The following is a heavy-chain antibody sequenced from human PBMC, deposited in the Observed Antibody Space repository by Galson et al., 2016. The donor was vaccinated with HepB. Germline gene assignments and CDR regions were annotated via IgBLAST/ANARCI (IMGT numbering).Heavy chain of an antibody. CDR1: GGTFSSYG. V-gene: IGHV1-69*06. CDR3: ARVTGGDGMDV. J-gene: IGHJ6*02. Sequence: SVKVSCKASGGTFSSYGISWVRQAPRQGLEWMGAIIPIVSTTKYGQKFQGRVTITADNVTKTAYMEVSSLRSADTAVYYCARVTGGDGMDVWGQGTTVTVSS. D-gene: IGHD1-14*01. CDR2: IIPIVSTT.